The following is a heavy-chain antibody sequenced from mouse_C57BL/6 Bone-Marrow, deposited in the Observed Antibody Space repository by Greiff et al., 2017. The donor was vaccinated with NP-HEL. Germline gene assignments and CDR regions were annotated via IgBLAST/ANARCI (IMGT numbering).Heavy chain of an antibody. Sequence: VQLQQSGPELVKPGASVKISCKASGYSFTDYNMNWVKQSNGKSLEWIGVINPNYGTTSYNQKFKGKATLTVDQSSSTAYMQLNSLTSEDSAVYYCASSPFTTGVATPYWYFDVWGTGTTVTVSS. CDR3: ASSPFTTGVATPYWYFDV. CDR2: INPNYGTT. V-gene: IGHV1-39*01. D-gene: IGHD1-1*01. J-gene: IGHJ1*03. CDR1: GYSFTDYN.